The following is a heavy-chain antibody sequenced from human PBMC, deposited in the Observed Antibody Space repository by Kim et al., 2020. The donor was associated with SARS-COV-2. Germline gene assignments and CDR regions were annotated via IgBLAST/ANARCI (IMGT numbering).Heavy chain of an antibody. Sequence: ASVKVSCKASGYTFTSYDINWVRQATGQGLEWMGWMNPNSGNTGYAQKFQGRVTMTRNTSISTAYMELSSLRSEDTAVYYCARWAGSGWYEGANWFDPWGQGTLVTVSS. CDR3: ARWAGSGWYEGANWFDP. D-gene: IGHD6-19*01. V-gene: IGHV1-8*01. CDR2: MNPNSGNT. J-gene: IGHJ5*02. CDR1: GYTFTSYD.